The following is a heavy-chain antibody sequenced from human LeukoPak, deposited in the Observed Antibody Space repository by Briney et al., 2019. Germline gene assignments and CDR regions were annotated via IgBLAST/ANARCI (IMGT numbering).Heavy chain of an antibody. CDR3: ARDGYGLDTPMVSTVFDC. Sequence: GGSLRLSCAASGFTFSRYAMHWVRQAPGEGLEWVAVISYDGSNKYYVGSVKGRFTISRDNSKNTLYLQMNSLRTEDTAVYYCARDGYGLDTPMVSTVFDCWGQGTLVTVSS. V-gene: IGHV3-30-3*01. D-gene: IGHD5-18*01. J-gene: IGHJ4*02. CDR1: GFTFSRYA. CDR2: ISYDGSNK.